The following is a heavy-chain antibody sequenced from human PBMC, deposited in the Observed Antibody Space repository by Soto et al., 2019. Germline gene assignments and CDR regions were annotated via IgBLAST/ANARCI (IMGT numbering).Heavy chain of an antibody. CDR3: ARVPTGMTGTIIDY. D-gene: IGHD1-7*01. Sequence: HPGGSLRLSCASSGFTFSSYAIHWVRQAPAKGLEWVAVISYDGYNKYYADSVKGRFTISRDNSKNTLYLQMNSLRADDTAVYYCARVPTGMTGTIIDYWGQGTLVTVSS. CDR2: ISYDGYNK. J-gene: IGHJ4*02. V-gene: IGHV3-30-3*01. CDR1: GFTFSSYA.